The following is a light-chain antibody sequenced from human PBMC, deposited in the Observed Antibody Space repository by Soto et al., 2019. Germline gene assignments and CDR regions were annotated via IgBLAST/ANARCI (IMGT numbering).Light chain of an antibody. V-gene: IGKV1-6*02. CDR1: QDIRSD. CDR3: LQDYNYPYT. Sequence: AIQMTQSPSSLSASVGDRVSMTCRASQDIRSDLGWYQQKAGKAPKLLIYGASKLQSGVPSRFAGSGSGTNFTLTIGSLQTEDFATYYCLQDYNYPYTFGQGTKLEI. CDR2: GAS. J-gene: IGKJ2*01.